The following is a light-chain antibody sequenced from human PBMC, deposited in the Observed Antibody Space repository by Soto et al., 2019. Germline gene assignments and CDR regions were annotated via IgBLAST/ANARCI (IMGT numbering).Light chain of an antibody. CDR2: AAS. CDR3: QQSYSTPPT. CDR1: QSISSY. J-gene: IGKJ1*01. V-gene: IGKV1-39*01. Sequence: DIRMTQSPSSLSASVGDRVTITFRASQSISSYLDWHQQKPGKAPKLLIYAASSLQSGVPSRFSGSGSGTDFTLTISSLQPEDFATYYCQQSYSTPPTFGQGTKVDIK.